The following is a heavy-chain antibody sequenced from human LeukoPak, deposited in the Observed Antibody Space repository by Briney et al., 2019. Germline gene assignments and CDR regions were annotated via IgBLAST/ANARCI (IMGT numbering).Heavy chain of an antibody. CDR2: ITSTSDAT. J-gene: IGHJ4*02. V-gene: IGHV3-23*01. CDR3: ATDEAHCSGGSCYSFAY. CDR1: GFTFSSYG. D-gene: IGHD2-15*01. Sequence: GGSLRLSCAASGFTFSSYGMHWVRQAPGKGLEWVSSITSTSDATFYADSVKGRFTISRDNSKNTLYLQMDSLRAEDAAVYYCATDEAHCSGGSCYSFAYWGQGTLVTVSS.